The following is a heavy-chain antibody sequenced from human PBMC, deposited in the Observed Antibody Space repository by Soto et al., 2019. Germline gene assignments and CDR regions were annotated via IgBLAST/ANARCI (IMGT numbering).Heavy chain of an antibody. CDR3: AAGTFLGPWQY. V-gene: IGHV1-18*01. J-gene: IGHJ4*02. CDR2: VSPYSGNT. CDR1: GDTLTSYG. Sequence: QLQLVQSGVEVKKPGSSQKVSCQASGDTLTSYGISWVRQAPGQGLEWMGWVSPYSGNTNYSPKVQCRVTLTTDTTTSTAYMELRSLTSVDTAVYYCAAGTFLGPWQYWGQGTLVTVSS. D-gene: IGHD3-10*01.